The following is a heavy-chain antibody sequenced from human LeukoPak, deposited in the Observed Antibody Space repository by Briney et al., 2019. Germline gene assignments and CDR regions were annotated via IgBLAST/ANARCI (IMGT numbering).Heavy chain of an antibody. CDR1: GGSISDYY. J-gene: IGHJ4*02. CDR2: INYSGNT. Sequence: SETLSLTCTVSGGSISDYYWSWIRQPPGKGLEWIGYINYSGNTNYNPSLKSRVTISVDTSKNQFSLRLTSVTAADTAAFYCAREGRQDYVYFDYWGQGSLVTVSS. D-gene: IGHD4-17*01. V-gene: IGHV4-59*01. CDR3: AREGRQDYVYFDY.